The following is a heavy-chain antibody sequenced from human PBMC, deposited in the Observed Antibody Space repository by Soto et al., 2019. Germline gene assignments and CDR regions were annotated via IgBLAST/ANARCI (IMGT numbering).Heavy chain of an antibody. CDR2: MNPGSGDT. V-gene: IGHV1-8*01. CDR1: GYSFTNND. CDR3: ARMATFGSLNWFDP. Sequence: ASVKVSCKASGYSFTNNDVSWVRQATGQGLEWMGWMNPGSGDTGYAQKFQGRVTMTRDISIATAYMELSSLRSDDTAIYYCARMATFGSLNWFDPWGQGTLITVS. D-gene: IGHD3-16*01. J-gene: IGHJ5*02.